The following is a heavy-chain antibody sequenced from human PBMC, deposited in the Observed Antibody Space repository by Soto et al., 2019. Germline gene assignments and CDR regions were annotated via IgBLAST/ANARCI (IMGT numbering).Heavy chain of an antibody. J-gene: IGHJ4*02. D-gene: IGHD3-10*01. CDR1: GFTFTDYW. CDR2: INSDGSRT. V-gene: IGHV3-74*01. CDR3: ARETQRGFYFDY. Sequence: PGGSLRLSCAASGFTFTDYWTHWVRQAPGKGLVWVSRINSDGSRTSYADSVTGRFTISRDNAKNTLYLQMNSLRVEDTALYYCARETQRGFYFDYWGPGTLLTV.